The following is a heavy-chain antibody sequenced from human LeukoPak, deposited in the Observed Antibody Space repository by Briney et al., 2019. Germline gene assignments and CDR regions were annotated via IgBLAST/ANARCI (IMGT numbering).Heavy chain of an antibody. V-gene: IGHV3-48*01. CDR2: ISTSSSTI. CDR3: ARAGIRFLEWSPMYYFDY. Sequence: GGSLRLSCAASGFTFSSYSMNWVRQAPGKGLEWVSYISTSSSTIYHADSVKGRFTISRDNAKNSLYLQMNSLRAEDTAVYYCARAGIRFLEWSPMYYFDYWGQGTLVTVSS. J-gene: IGHJ4*02. D-gene: IGHD3-3*01. CDR1: GFTFSSYS.